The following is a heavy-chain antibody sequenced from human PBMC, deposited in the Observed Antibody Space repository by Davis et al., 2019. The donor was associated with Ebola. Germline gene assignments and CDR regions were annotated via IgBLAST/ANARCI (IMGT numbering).Heavy chain of an antibody. CDR1: GGSISSGGYY. D-gene: IGHD1-26*01. CDR3: ARRRLSFEAIDY. Sequence: SETLSLTCTVSGGSISSGGYYWSWIRQHPGKGLEWIGYIYYSGSTDYSPSLRGRVTISLDTSKNQFSLRLSSVSAADTAVYYCARRRLSFEAIDYWGQGTLVTVSS. J-gene: IGHJ4*02. V-gene: IGHV4-61*08. CDR2: IYYSGST.